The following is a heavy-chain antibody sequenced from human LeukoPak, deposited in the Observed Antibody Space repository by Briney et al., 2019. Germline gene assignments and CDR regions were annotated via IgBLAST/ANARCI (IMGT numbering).Heavy chain of an antibody. CDR2: IYYSGST. Sequence: SETLSLTCTVSGGSISSHYWSWMRQPPGEGLEWIGYIYYSGSTNYNPSLKSRVTISVDTSKNQFSLKLSSVTAADTAVYCCARDLGFLSWFDPWGQGTLVTVSS. CDR3: ARDLGFLSWFDP. CDR1: GGSISSHY. V-gene: IGHV4-59*11. J-gene: IGHJ5*02. D-gene: IGHD3-10*01.